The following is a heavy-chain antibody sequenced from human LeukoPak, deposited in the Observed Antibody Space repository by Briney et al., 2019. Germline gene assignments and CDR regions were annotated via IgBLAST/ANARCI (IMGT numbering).Heavy chain of an antibody. D-gene: IGHD3-22*01. CDR1: RFTFSTYA. CDR3: AKDRAYYYDSSGYYFDY. V-gene: IGHV3-23*01. J-gene: IGHJ4*02. CDR2: ISGSGANT. Sequence: GGSLRLSCAASRFTFSTYAMSWVRQAPGKGLEWVAAISGSGANTYYADSVKGRFTISRDNSKNTLYLQMNSLRAEDTAVYYCAKDRAYYYDSSGYYFDYWGQGTLVTVSS.